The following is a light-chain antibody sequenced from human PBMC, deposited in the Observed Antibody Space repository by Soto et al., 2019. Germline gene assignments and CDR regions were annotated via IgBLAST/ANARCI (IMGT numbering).Light chain of an antibody. Sequence: EIVLTQSPDTLSLSPGERATLSCRASQSVGSSFLAWYQQKPGQAPRLLIYRTSTRATGIPDRFTGSGSGTDFTLTISRLEPEDFAVYYCQQYETSPLTFGGGTKVESK. V-gene: IGKV3-20*01. CDR3: QQYETSPLT. CDR1: QSVGSSF. CDR2: RTS. J-gene: IGKJ4*01.